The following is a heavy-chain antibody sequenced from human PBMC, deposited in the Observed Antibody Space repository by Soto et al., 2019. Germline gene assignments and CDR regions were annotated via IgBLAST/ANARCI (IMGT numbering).Heavy chain of an antibody. J-gene: IGHJ6*02. CDR3: ASRHGSGSYDTYYYYGMDV. D-gene: IGHD3-10*01. V-gene: IGHV1-69*13. Sequence: SVKGSWKGAGDTFSSYAISWVRQAPGQGPEWMGGIIPIFGTANYAQKFQGRVTITADESTSTAYMELSSLRSEDTAVYYCASRHGSGSYDTYYYYGMDVWGQGTTVTVYS. CDR1: GDTFSSYA. CDR2: IIPIFGTA.